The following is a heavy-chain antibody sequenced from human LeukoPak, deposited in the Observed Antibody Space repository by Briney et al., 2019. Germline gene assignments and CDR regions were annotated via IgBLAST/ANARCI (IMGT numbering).Heavy chain of an antibody. J-gene: IGHJ3*02. D-gene: IGHD3-22*01. CDR2: IYYSGST. CDR1: GGSISGYY. Sequence: SETLSLTCTVSGGSISGYYWSWIRQSPGKGLECIGYIYYSGSTNYNPSLMSRVTISVDTSKNQFSLKLSSVTAADTAMYYCARHPPYYDDSSGYSSGNAFDIWGQGTMVTVSS. V-gene: IGHV4-59*08. CDR3: ARHPPYYDDSSGYSSGNAFDI.